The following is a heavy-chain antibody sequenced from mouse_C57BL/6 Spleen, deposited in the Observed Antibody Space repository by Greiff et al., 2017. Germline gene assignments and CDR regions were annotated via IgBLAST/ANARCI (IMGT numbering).Heavy chain of an antibody. V-gene: IGHV14-2*01. CDR2: IDPEDGET. Sequence: EVQLQQSGAELVKPGASVKLSCTASGFNIKDYYMHWVKQRTEQGLEWIGRIDPEDGETKYDPKFQGKATLTADTSSNTAYLPLSSLTSEDTAVYDCARETTVASYWYFDVWGTGTTVTVSS. CDR3: ARETTVASYWYFDV. D-gene: IGHD1-1*01. J-gene: IGHJ1*03. CDR1: GFNIKDYY.